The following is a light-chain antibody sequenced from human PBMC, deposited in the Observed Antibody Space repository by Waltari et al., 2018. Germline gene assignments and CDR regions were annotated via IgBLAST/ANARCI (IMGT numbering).Light chain of an antibody. Sequence: EIVMTQSPATLSVSPGDRATLSCRASQSLRTNLAWYQQKTGQPPRLLIYAASTRATGVPARFSGSGSGTEFTLTISSLQSEDFAVYYCQQYNYWPPWTFGQGTKVEIK. CDR2: AAS. J-gene: IGKJ1*01. CDR3: QQYNYWPPWT. V-gene: IGKV3-15*01. CDR1: QSLRTN.